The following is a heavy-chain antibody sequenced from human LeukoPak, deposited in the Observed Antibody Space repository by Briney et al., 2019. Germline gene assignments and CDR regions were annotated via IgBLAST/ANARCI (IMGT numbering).Heavy chain of an antibody. CDR3: ARELRTFDY. V-gene: IGHV3-7*01. CDR1: GFTFSSYW. J-gene: IGHJ4*02. CDR2: IKQNGNEK. Sequence: GGSLRLSCAASGFTFSSYWMTWVRQAPGKGLEWVANIKQNGNEKNYVDSVEGRFTISRDNAKNSLYLQMNSLRAEDTAVYYCARELRTFDYWGQGALVTVSS. D-gene: IGHD3-16*01.